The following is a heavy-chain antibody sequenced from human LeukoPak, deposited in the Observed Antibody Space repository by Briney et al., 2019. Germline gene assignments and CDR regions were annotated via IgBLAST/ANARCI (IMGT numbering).Heavy chain of an antibody. J-gene: IGHJ4*02. V-gene: IGHV4-59*08. Sequence: SETLSLTCTVSGGSISNYYWTWIWQSPGKGLEWIGYIYSSGSTKYNPSLKSRVTISVDTSKNQFSLNLSSVTAADTALYYCARLPSGSSPFDYWGQGTLVTVSS. D-gene: IGHD3-10*01. CDR1: GGSISNYY. CDR3: ARLPSGSSPFDY. CDR2: IYSSGST.